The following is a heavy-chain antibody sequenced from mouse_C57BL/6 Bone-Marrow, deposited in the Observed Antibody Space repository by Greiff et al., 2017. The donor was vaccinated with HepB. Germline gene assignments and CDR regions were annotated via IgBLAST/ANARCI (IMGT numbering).Heavy chain of an antibody. CDR3: ARYGNYVFWFAY. CDR2: IYPRSGNT. Sequence: VMLVESGAELARPGASVKLSCKASGYTFTSYGISWVKQRTGQGLEWIGEIYPRSGNTYYNEKLKGKATLTADKSSSTAYMELRSLTSEDSAFYFCARYGNYVFWFAYWGQGTLVTVSA. CDR1: GYTFTSYG. D-gene: IGHD2-1*01. J-gene: IGHJ3*01. V-gene: IGHV1-81*01.